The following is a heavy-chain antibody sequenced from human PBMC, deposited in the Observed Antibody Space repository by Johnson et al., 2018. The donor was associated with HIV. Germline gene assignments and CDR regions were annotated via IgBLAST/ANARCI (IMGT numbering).Heavy chain of an antibody. J-gene: IGHJ3*02. CDR3: ARACRDGYTCDAFDI. CDR2: IYSRGGS. Sequence: VQLVESGGGLVQPGGSLRLSCVEYGFTVSSSSMSWVRQAPGKGLEWVSVIYSRGGSYYVDSVRGRFTISRDNSKRMLYLQMNSLRAEDTAVYYCARACRDGYTCDAFDIWGQGTMVTVSS. V-gene: IGHV3-66*01. CDR1: GFTVSSSS. D-gene: IGHD5-24*01.